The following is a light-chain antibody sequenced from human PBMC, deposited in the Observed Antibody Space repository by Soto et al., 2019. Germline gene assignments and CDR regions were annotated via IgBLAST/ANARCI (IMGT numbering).Light chain of an antibody. CDR2: AAS. CDR1: QNIRND. J-gene: IGKJ4*01. V-gene: IGKV1-39*01. CDR3: LQTYSLPDT. Sequence: LQMTQSPSSLSASVGDRVTITCRASQNIRNDLNWYQQKPGKAPNLLIYAASGLQSGVPSRFSGSGSGRDFILTISSLQPEDSAIYYCLQTYSLPDTFGGGTRVEI.